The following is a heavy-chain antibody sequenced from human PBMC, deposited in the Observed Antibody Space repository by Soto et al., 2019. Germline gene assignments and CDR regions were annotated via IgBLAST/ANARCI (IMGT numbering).Heavy chain of an antibody. CDR1: GYTFTSYG. CDR2: ISAYNGNT. V-gene: IGHV1-18*01. CDR3: ARGNCSSTSCRLPYYYYMDV. Sequence: ASVKVSCKASGYTFTSYGISWVRQAPGQGLEWMGWISAYNGNTNYAQKLQGRVTMTTDTSTSTAYMELRSLRSDDTAVYYCARGNCSSTSCRLPYYYYMDVWGKGTTVTAP. J-gene: IGHJ6*03. D-gene: IGHD2-2*01.